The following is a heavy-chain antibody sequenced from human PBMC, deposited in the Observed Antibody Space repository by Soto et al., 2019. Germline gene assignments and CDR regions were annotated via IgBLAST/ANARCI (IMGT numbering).Heavy chain of an antibody. J-gene: IGHJ6*02. Sequence: PGVSLRLSCAASGFTFSSYAMSWVRQAPGKGLEWVSAISGSGGSTYYADSVKGRFTISRDNSKNTLYLQMNSLRAEDTAVYYCAGIQQLVNYYGMDVWGQGTTVTVSS. CDR3: AGIQQLVNYYGMDV. CDR2: ISGSGGST. CDR1: GFTFSSYA. V-gene: IGHV3-23*01. D-gene: IGHD6-13*01.